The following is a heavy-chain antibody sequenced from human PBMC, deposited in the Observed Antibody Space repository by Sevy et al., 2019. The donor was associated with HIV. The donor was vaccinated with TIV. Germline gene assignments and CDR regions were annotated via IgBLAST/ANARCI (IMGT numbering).Heavy chain of an antibody. V-gene: IGHV3-73*01. Sequence: GGSLRLSCAASGFTFSGSAMHWVRQASGKGLEWVGRIRSKAKSYAIEYAGSGKGRFTISKDDSKNTAYLQMNSLKTEDTAVYYCTRPVAGTDDAFDIWGQGTMVTVSS. J-gene: IGHJ3*02. CDR3: TRPVAGTDDAFDI. D-gene: IGHD6-19*01. CDR2: IRSKAKSYAI. CDR1: GFTFSGSA.